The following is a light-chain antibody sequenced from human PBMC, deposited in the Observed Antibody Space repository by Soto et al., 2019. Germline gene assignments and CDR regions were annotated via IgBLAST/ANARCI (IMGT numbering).Light chain of an antibody. CDR3: QQRSNWPST. CDR2: DAS. Sequence: EIVMTQSPATLSVSPGERATLSCTASQSVSSYLAWYQQKPGQAPRPLIYDASNRATGIPARFSGSGSGTDFTLTISSLENEDFAVYYCQQRSNWPSTFGQGTRLEIK. J-gene: IGKJ5*01. CDR1: QSVSSY. V-gene: IGKV3-11*01.